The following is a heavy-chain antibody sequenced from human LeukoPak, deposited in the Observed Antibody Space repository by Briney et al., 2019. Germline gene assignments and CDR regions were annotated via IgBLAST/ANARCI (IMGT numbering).Heavy chain of an antibody. CDR1: GFTFSSFG. D-gene: IGHD1-1*01. CDR2: ISYDGSSK. Sequence: GGSLRLSCAASGFTFSSFGMHWVRQAPGKGLEWVAGISYDGSSKYYADSVKGRFTISRDNSRNTLYLQMNSLRAEDTAVYYCAKSRSGSANWALQIFDNWGQGALVTVSS. J-gene: IGHJ4*02. CDR3: AKSRSGSANWALQIFDN. V-gene: IGHV3-30*18.